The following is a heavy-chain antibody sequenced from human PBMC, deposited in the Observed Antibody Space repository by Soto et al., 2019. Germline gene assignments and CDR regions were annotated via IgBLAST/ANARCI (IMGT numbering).Heavy chain of an antibody. CDR3: ARDHSLYFFDY. CDR2: IHPNSGGT. V-gene: IGHV1-2*02. J-gene: IGHJ4*02. D-gene: IGHD5-18*01. Sequence: QVQLVQSGAEVKKPGASVKVSCKASGYTFTGDYIHWVRQAPGQGLEWMGWIHPNSGGTNYAQKFQGRVTMTRDTSVSTAYMELSRLLSDDTAVYYCARDHSLYFFDYWGQGTLVTVSS. CDR1: GYTFTGDY.